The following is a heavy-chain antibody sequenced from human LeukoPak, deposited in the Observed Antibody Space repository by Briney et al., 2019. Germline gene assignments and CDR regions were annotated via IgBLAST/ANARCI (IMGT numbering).Heavy chain of an antibody. J-gene: IGHJ4*02. CDR3: SRDRGIGYPSSWRGGLYNFDY. CDR1: GFSFSNYG. Sequence: GGSLRLSCAASGFSFSNYGIHWVRQAPGKGLEWVAYIRYDGSHTYYAYSVEGRFAISRDNSRNTLYLQMNSLKIEDTAVYYCSRDRGIGYPSSWRGGLYNFDYWGQGTLVTVSS. CDR2: IRYDGSHT. D-gene: IGHD6-13*01. V-gene: IGHV3-30*02.